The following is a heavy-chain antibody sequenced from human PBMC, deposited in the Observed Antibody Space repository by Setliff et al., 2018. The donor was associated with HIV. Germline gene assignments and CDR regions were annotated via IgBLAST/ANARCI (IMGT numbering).Heavy chain of an antibody. D-gene: IGHD3-16*01. CDR1: GFTFDDYA. V-gene: IGHV3-23*03. J-gene: IGHJ4*02. CDR2: IYSGGST. CDR3: AKDMNYNNDYPGVLGS. Sequence: GGSLRLSCAASGFTFDDYAMHWGRQAPGKGLEWVSVIYSGGSTYYADSVKGRFTISRDNSKNTLYLEMTSLRAEDTAVYHCAKDMNYNNDYPGVLGSWGRGTLVTVSS.